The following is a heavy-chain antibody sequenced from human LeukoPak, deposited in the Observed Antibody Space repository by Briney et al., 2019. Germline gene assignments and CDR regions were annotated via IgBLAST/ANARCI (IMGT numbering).Heavy chain of an antibody. CDR3: AKWSGRYQRYYFDY. CDR1: GFTFSSYA. J-gene: IGHJ4*02. V-gene: IGHV3-23*01. Sequence: PGGSLRLSCAASGFTFSSYAMSWVRQAPGKGLEWVSAISGSGGSTYYADSVKGRFTISRDNSKNTLYVQMNSLRAEDTAVYYCAKWSGRYQRYYFDYWGQGTLVTVSS. CDR2: ISGSGGST. D-gene: IGHD3-10*01.